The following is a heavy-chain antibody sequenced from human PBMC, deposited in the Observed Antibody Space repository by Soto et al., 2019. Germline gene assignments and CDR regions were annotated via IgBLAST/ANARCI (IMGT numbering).Heavy chain of an antibody. Sequence: GGSLRLSCSASGFTFSSYSMNWARQAPGKGLEGVSYISFISSTIYYAHSVKGRFTICSDNVKCSLYMQTNSLRDEYTAVYYCARDNGIAGAFDPWGQGTLVTVSS. J-gene: IGHJ5*02. D-gene: IGHD6-13*01. CDR2: ISFISSTI. CDR3: ARDNGIAGAFDP. CDR1: GFTFSSYS. V-gene: IGHV3-48*02.